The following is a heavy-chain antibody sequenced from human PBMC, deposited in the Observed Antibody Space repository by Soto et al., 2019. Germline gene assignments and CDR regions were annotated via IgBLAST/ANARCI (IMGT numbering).Heavy chain of an antibody. V-gene: IGHV1-46*01. Sequence: ASVKVSCKASGYTFTSCYMHWVRQAPGQGLEWMGIINPSGGSTSYAQKFQGRVTMTRDTSTSTVYMELSSLRSEDTAVYYCARGAFYDTLTGSTMDYFDYWGQGTLVTVSS. D-gene: IGHD3-9*01. CDR1: GYTFTSCY. J-gene: IGHJ4*02. CDR3: ARGAFYDTLTGSTMDYFDY. CDR2: INPSGGST.